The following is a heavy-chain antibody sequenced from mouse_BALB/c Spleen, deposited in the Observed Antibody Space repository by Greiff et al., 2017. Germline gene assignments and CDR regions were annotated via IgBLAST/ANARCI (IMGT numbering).Heavy chain of an antibody. J-gene: IGHJ1*01. CDR2: IYPGDGDT. CDR3: ARSGVITTVVAKGWYFDV. CDR1: GYAFSSSW. D-gene: IGHD1-1*01. Sequence: QVQLQQSGPELVKPGASVKISCKASGYAFSSSWMNWVKQRPGQGLEWIGRIYPGDGDTNYNGKFKGKATLTADKSSSTAYMQLSSLTSVDSAVYFCARSGVITTVVAKGWYFDVWGAGTTVTVSS. V-gene: IGHV1-82*01.